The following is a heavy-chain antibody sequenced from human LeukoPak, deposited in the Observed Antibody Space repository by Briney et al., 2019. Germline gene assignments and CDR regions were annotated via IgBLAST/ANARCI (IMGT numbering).Heavy chain of an antibody. Sequence: PGGSLRLSCAASGFTFSSYWMSWVRQAPGKGLEWVANIKQDGSEKYYVDSVKGRFTISRDNAKNSLYLQMNSLRAEDTAVYYCASWHNKKNFDYWGQGTLVTVSS. CDR1: GFTFSSYW. D-gene: IGHD5-24*01. CDR2: IKQDGSEK. CDR3: ASWHNKKNFDY. V-gene: IGHV3-7*01. J-gene: IGHJ4*02.